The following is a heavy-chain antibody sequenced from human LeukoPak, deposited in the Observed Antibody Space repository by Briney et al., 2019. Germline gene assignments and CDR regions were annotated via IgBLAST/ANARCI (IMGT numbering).Heavy chain of an antibody. J-gene: IGHJ4*02. CDR2: IKQDGTDK. CDR3: AREKLDTRGYVDY. D-gene: IGHD3-22*01. Sequence: PGGSLRLSCAGSGFTFSTYWMSWVRQAPGEGLDWVANIKQDGTDKYYVDSVKGRFTISRDNAKNLLYLQMNSLRAEDTAVYYCAREKLDTRGYVDYWGQGTLVTVSS. V-gene: IGHV3-7*01. CDR1: GFTFSTYW.